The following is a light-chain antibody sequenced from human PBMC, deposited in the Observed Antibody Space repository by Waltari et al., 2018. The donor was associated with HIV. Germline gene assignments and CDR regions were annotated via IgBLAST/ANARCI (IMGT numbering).Light chain of an antibody. Sequence: TVMIQFPPSLPVNPVEPTSFSCIYTQSLLHSNEYNYLSWFLQKPGHSPLLLSYLGTKRASGVPDRFSGGGSGTNFTLKIRRVDADDVVVYCCMQGIQPPFTLGPGTKVDI. CDR1: QSLLHSNEYNY. CDR3: MQGIQPPFT. V-gene: IGKV2-28*01. CDR2: LGT. J-gene: IGKJ3*01.